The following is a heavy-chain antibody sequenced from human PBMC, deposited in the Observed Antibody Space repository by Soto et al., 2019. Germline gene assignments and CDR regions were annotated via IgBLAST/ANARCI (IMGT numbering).Heavy chain of an antibody. CDR1: GYTFTTYY. CDR3: ARAPGRRDWFDP. CDR2: INPSGGST. V-gene: IGHV1-46*01. J-gene: IGHJ5*02. Sequence: ASVKVSCKASGYTFTTYYMHWVRQAPGQGLEWMGIINPSGGSTTYAQKFQGRVTMTRDTSTSTVYMELSSLRSEDTAVYYCARAPGRRDWFDPWGQGTLVTVSS. D-gene: IGHD6-25*01.